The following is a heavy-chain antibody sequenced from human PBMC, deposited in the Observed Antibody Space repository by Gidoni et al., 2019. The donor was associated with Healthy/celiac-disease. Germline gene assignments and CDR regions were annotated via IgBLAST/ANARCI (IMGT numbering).Heavy chain of an antibody. V-gene: IGHV3-33*01. CDR1: GFPVSSSG. CDR2: IWYYGSNK. Sequence: QVQLVESGGGVVQPGRSLRLSCAESGFPVSSSGMHWVRQAPGKGLEWVAVIWYYGSNKYYADSVKGRFTISRDNSKNTLYLQMNSLRAEDTAVYYCARDPSRAYDSSGYYYGDAFDIWGQGTMVTVSS. CDR3: ARDPSRAYDSSGYYYGDAFDI. D-gene: IGHD3-22*01. J-gene: IGHJ3*02.